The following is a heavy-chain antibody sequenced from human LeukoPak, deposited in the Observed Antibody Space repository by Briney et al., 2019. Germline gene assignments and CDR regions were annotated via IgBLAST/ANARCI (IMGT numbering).Heavy chain of an antibody. V-gene: IGHV1-24*01. J-gene: IGHJ4*02. Sequence: ASVKVSCKVSGYTPTELAIRWVRQAPGKGLEWMGGFDPEDGETIYAQKFQGRVTMTEDTNTDTAHMELSSLTSEDTAVYSCATMAGTYHLHWGQGTLVTVSS. D-gene: IGHD3-10*01. CDR1: GYTPTELA. CDR3: ATMAGTYHLH. CDR2: FDPEDGET.